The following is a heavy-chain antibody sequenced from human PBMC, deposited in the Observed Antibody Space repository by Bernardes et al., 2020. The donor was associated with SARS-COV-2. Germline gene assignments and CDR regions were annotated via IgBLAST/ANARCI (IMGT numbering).Heavy chain of an antibody. CDR1: GYTFTAYY. V-gene: IGHV1-2*02. Sequence: SVTVSCKASGYTFTAYYIPWVRHSPGQGLVWMGWIYPRSGGTRYSQSFQGRVTMTRDTSISTASMELSSLRSDDTAVYYCASVTWSQYDDFDIWGQGTMVTVSS. D-gene: IGHD1-26*01. J-gene: IGHJ3*02. CDR3: ASVTWSQYDDFDI. CDR2: IYPRSGGT.